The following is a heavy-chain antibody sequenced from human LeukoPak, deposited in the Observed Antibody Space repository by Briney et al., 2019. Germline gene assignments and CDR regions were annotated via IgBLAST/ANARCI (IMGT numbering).Heavy chain of an antibody. D-gene: IGHD3-16*01. V-gene: IGHV3-21*01. CDR2: ISSGSPYI. CDR3: ARDRQGFMSEWPNWFDP. Sequence: GGSLRLSCTASGFTFSSYNMNWVRQGPGKGLEWVSSISSGSPYIYYADSVQGRFTISRDNAKNSLYLQMSSLTAEDTAVYYCARDRQGFMSEWPNWFDPWGQGALVTVSS. J-gene: IGHJ5*02. CDR1: GFTFSSYN.